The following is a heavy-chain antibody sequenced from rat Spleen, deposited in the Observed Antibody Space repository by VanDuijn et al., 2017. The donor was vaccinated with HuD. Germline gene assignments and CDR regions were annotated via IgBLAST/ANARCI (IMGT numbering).Heavy chain of an antibody. J-gene: IGHJ2*01. CDR3: ARRHYGYTDYFDY. CDR2: VNSDGGRN. V-gene: IGHV5-29*01. D-gene: IGHD1-9*01. CDR1: GFTFSDYY. Sequence: EVQLVESDGGLVQPGRSLKLSCAASGFTFSDYYMAWVRQAPTKGLEWVATVNSDGGRNFYRDSVKGRFTISRDDAKSTLSLQMDSLRSEDTATYYCARRHYGYTDYFDYWGQGVMVTVSS.